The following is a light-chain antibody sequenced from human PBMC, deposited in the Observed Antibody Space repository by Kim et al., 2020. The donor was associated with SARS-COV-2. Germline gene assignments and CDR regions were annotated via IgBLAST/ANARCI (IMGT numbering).Light chain of an antibody. Sequence: SSEVTQDPAVSVALGQTVRITCQGDSLRSYYASWYQQKPGQAPVLVIYGRNNRPSGIPDRFSGSTSGNTASLTITGAQAEDEADYYCKSRDSSGNVVFGGGTKLTVL. CDR2: GRN. V-gene: IGLV3-19*01. CDR1: SLRSYY. CDR3: KSRDSSGNVV. J-gene: IGLJ2*01.